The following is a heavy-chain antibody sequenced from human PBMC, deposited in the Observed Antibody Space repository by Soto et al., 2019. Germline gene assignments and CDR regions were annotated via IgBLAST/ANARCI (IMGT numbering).Heavy chain of an antibody. CDR3: ASKFGELLADAFDI. CDR1: NASISSRKW. D-gene: IGHD3-10*01. J-gene: IGHJ3*02. Sequence: SETLSLTCTVSNASISSRKWWTWVRQTPGKGLEWIGEIYHSGGINHNPSLKSRVTMSLDKSKNQFSLKMTSVTAADTAVYYCASKFGELLADAFDIWGQGTVVTVSS. CDR2: IYHSGGI. V-gene: IGHV4-4*02.